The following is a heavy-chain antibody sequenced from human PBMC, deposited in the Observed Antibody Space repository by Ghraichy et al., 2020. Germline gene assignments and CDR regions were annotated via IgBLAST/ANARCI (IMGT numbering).Heavy chain of an antibody. CDR1: GYTFSSYG. Sequence: ASVKVSFKASGYTFSSYGIRWVRQAPGHGLEWMGVISGYNGNTKYAQKFQGRVTMTTDTSTSIAYMELRGLTSDDTAVYFCARGAMTGYFDSWGQGTLVTVSS. V-gene: IGHV1-18*01. J-gene: IGHJ4*02. CDR2: ISGYNGNT. D-gene: IGHD3-9*01. CDR3: ARGAMTGYFDS.